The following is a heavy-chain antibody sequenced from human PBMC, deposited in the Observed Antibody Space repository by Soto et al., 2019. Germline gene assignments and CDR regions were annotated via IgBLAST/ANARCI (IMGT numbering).Heavy chain of an antibody. CDR1: GYSFIGHW. Sequence: PGESLKISCKASGYSFIGHWIGWVRQVPGKGLEWVGIIYPGDSETRYSPSFHGQVTISADKSIRTAYLQWRSLRAADTAMYYCARHSAGYCSGGSCPYYYDPWGRGTLVTVSS. CDR2: IYPGDSET. V-gene: IGHV5-51*01. J-gene: IGHJ5*02. CDR3: ARHSAGYCSGGSCPYYYDP. D-gene: IGHD2-15*01.